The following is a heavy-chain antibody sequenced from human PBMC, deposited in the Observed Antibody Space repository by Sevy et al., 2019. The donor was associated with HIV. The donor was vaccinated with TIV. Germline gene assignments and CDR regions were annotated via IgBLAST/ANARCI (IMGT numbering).Heavy chain of an antibody. CDR3: ARDQFSYFDY. CDR2: INSDGSIT. D-gene: IGHD3-3*01. J-gene: IGHJ4*02. Sequence: GGSLRLSCATSGFTFTTYWMLWVRQSPGKGLVWVSRINSDGSITDYADSVKGRFTMSRDNAKNTLYLQMNSLRAEDTAVYYCARDQFSYFDYWGQGTLVTVSS. CDR1: GFTFTTYW. V-gene: IGHV3-74*01.